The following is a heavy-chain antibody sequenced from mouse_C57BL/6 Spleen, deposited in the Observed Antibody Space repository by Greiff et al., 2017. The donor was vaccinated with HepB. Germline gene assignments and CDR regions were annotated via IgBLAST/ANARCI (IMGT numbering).Heavy chain of an antibody. J-gene: IGHJ2*01. CDR3: ARGTTVVAPLDY. Sequence: QVQLQQSGAELVRPGTSVKVSCKASGYAFTNYLIEWVKQRPGQGLEWIGVINPGSGGTNYNEKFKGKATLTADKSSSTAYMQLSSLTSEDSAVYFCARGTTVVAPLDYWGQGTTLTVSS. CDR1: GYAFTNYL. V-gene: IGHV1-54*01. D-gene: IGHD1-1*01. CDR2: INPGSGGT.